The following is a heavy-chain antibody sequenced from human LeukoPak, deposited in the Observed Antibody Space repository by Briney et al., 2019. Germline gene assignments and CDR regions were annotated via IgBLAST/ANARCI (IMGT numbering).Heavy chain of an antibody. CDR1: GGSISTSNYY. CDR2: IFYSGST. J-gene: IGHJ4*02. V-gene: IGHV4-39*07. Sequence: SETLSLTCTVSGGSISTSNYYWGWIRQPPGKGLEWIGNIFYSGSTYYNPSLKSRVTISVDTSKNQFSLRLSSVTAADTALYYCARGVVAAPQTFDYWGQGTLVTVSS. CDR3: ARGVVAAPQTFDY. D-gene: IGHD2-15*01.